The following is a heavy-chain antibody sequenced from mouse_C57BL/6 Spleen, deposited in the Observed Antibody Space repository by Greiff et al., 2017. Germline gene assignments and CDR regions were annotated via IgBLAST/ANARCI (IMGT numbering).Heavy chain of an antibody. CDR3: ARDGVYYGSSYPYWYFDV. Sequence: EVKLVESEGGLVQPGSSMKLSCTASGFTFSDYYMAWVRQVPEKGLEWVANINYDGSSTYYLDSLKSRFIISRDNAKNILYLQMSSLKSEDTATYYCARDGVYYGSSYPYWYFDVWGTGTTVTVSS. CDR1: GFTFSDYY. V-gene: IGHV5-16*01. J-gene: IGHJ1*03. CDR2: INYDGSST. D-gene: IGHD1-1*01.